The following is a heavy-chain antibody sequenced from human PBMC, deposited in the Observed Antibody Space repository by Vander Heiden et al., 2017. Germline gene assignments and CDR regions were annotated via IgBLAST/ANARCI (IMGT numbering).Heavy chain of an antibody. J-gene: IGHJ4*02. CDR2: ISWNSGSI. V-gene: IGHV3-9*01. CDR3: AKDTYYYGSGSPDY. CDR1: GFTFDDYA. D-gene: IGHD3-10*01. Sequence: EVQLVESGGGVVQPGRSLRLSCAASGFTFDDYAMHWVRQAPGEGLEWVSGISWNSGSIGYADSVKGRFTISRDNAKNSLYLQMNSLRAEDTALYYCAKDTYYYGSGSPDYWGQGTLVTVSS.